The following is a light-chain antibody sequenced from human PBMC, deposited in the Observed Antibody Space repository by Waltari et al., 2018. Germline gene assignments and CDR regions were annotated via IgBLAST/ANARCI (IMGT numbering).Light chain of an antibody. CDR2: EVN. Sequence: QSALTQPASVSGSPEQSITISCTGTRSDSGGYYLVSWYQQHPGKAPKLMISEVNERPSGVSIRFSGSKSGNTASLTISGLQAEDEADYYCCSYAGSNTVLFGGGTKLTVL. V-gene: IGLV2-23*02. J-gene: IGLJ2*01. CDR1: RSDSGGYYL. CDR3: CSYAGSNTVL.